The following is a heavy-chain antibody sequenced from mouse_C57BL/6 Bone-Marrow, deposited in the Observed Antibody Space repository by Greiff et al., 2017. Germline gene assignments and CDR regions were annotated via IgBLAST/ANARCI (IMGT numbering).Heavy chain of an antibody. CDR1: GFSLRTSGMG. CDR2: IYWDDDT. CDR3: ARVPNRGYPGDY. V-gene: IGHV8-12*01. D-gene: IGHD2-14*01. J-gene: IGHJ2*01. Sequence: QVTLKVSGPGILQSSQTLSLTCSFSGFSLRTSGMGVSWIRQPSGKGLEWLAHIYWDDDTRYNPSLKSRLTISQDTSRNRVFHKITSVDTAETATYYCARVPNRGYPGDYWGQGTTRTVSS.